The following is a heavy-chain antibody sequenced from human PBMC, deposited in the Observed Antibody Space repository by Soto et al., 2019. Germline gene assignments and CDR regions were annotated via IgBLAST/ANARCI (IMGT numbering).Heavy chain of an antibody. J-gene: IGHJ4*02. CDR2: ISGDGSDT. CDR1: GFRFWTYS. CDR3: AERRRYEGNDYPPDGFDV. D-gene: IGHD1-1*01. V-gene: IGHV3-23*01. Sequence: EVKLLESGGGLVQPGESLRLSCAASGFRFWTYSLSWVRQAPGKGLEWVSGISGDGSDTSYTDSLKGRFTVSRDNSKDTLFLQKNTLRVDDTAVYYCAERRRYEGNDYPPDGFDVWGPGTVVTVSS.